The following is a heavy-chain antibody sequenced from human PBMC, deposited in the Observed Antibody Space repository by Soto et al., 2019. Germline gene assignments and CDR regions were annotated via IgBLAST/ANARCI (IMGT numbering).Heavy chain of an antibody. CDR1: GYTFTDYW. CDR2: IYPGDSKT. J-gene: IGHJ6*02. CDR3: AREGSHGTRYYYYGMDV. Sequence: PGESLKISCRGSGYTFTDYWIVWVRQMPGKGLEWMGVIYPGDSKTKYSPSFQGQVTLSADKSITTAYLQWSSLKASDTAVYYCAREGSHGTRYYYYGMDVWGQGTTVTVSS. V-gene: IGHV5-51*01. D-gene: IGHD3-16*01.